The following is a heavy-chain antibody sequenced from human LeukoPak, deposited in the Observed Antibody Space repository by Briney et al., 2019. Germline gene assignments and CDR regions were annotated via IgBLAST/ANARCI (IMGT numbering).Heavy chain of an antibody. J-gene: IGHJ4*02. D-gene: IGHD6-13*01. CDR1: GFTFSNFG. Sequence: GGSLRLSCAASGFTFSNFGMHWVRQAPGKGLEWVAVIWYDGSNKDYADSVKGRFTISRDNSKNTLFLRMNSLRAEDTAVYYCARDMSSSWSNFDYWGQGTLVTVSS. CDR2: IWYDGSNK. CDR3: ARDMSSSWSNFDY. V-gene: IGHV3-33*08.